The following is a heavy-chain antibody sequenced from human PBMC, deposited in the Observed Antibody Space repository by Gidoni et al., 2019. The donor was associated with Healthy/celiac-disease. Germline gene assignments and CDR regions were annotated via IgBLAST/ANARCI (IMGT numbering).Heavy chain of an antibody. CDR1: GFTFRSYG. CDR2: ISYDGSNK. V-gene: IGHV3-30*18. Sequence: QVQLVESGGGVVQPGRSLRLSCAASGFTFRSYGMHWVRQAPGKGLEWVAVISYDGSNKYYADSVKGRFTISRDNSKNTLYLQMNSLRAEDTAVYYCAKGSGSVAGTQYDAFDIWGQGTMVTVSS. CDR3: AKGSGSVAGTQYDAFDI. D-gene: IGHD6-19*01. J-gene: IGHJ3*02.